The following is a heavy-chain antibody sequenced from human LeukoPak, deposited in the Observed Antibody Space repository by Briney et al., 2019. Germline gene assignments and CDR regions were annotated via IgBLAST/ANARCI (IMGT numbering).Heavy chain of an antibody. Sequence: SSETLSLTCNVSGGSINSGSYYWGWIRQPPGKGLEWIGSIYYSGSTYYNPSLKSRVTIFVDTSKNQLSLKLSSVTAADTAVYYCARLRLKRSGTYFAQGYFDYWGQGTLVTVSS. V-gene: IGHV4-39*01. CDR1: GGSINSGSYY. J-gene: IGHJ4*02. CDR3: ARLRLKRSGTYFAQGYFDY. D-gene: IGHD1-26*01. CDR2: IYYSGST.